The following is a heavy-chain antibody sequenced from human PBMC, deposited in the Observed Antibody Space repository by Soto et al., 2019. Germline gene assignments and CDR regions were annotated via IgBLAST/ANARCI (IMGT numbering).Heavy chain of an antibody. V-gene: IGHV3-23*01. J-gene: IGHJ6*02. CDR2: VSASGTGA. Sequence: GGSLRLSCAPSGFTFSNYAMTWVRQAPGKGLEWVSGVSASGTGAYYTDSVKGRFTISRDNSKNTLYLQMNSLRAEDTAVYYCARVKYYNSWQHYYGMDVWGQGTTVTVSS. CDR3: ARVKYYNSWQHYYGMDV. CDR1: GFTFSNYA. D-gene: IGHD3-10*01.